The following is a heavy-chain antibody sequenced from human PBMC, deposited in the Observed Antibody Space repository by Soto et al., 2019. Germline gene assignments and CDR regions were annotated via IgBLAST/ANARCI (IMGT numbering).Heavy chain of an antibody. CDR2: TSYDGNNE. J-gene: IGHJ4*02. V-gene: IGHV3-30*18. CDR3: AKDKGVFNWATSYFDY. CDR1: GFTFSNYA. D-gene: IGHD1-1*01. Sequence: PGGSLRLSCADSGFTFSNYAMHWVRQAPGKGLEWVALTSYDGNNEYYTDSVKGRFTISRDNSKNTLFLQMNSPRPEDTAVYYCAKDKGVFNWATSYFDYWGQGALVTVSS.